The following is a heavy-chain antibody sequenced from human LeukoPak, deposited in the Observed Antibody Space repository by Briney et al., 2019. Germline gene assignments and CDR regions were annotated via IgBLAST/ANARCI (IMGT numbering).Heavy chain of an antibody. CDR1: GFTFSSYG. V-gene: IGHV3-33*01. CDR3: ARVSSGSYFLDGFDI. D-gene: IGHD1-26*01. Sequence: GGSLRLSCAASGFTFSSYGMHWVRQAPGKGLEWVAVIWYDGSIKYYADSVKGRFTISRDNPKNTLYLQMNSLRAEDTAVYYCARVSSGSYFLDGFDIWGQGTMVTVSS. J-gene: IGHJ3*02. CDR2: IWYDGSIK.